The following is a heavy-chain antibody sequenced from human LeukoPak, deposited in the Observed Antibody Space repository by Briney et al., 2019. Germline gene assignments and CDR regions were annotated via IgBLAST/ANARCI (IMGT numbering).Heavy chain of an antibody. D-gene: IGHD3-22*01. CDR3: ARDPSASYDSSGYSPDVLGY. CDR1: GFTFSDYY. J-gene: IGHJ4*02. V-gene: IGHV3-11*01. CDR2: ISSCGSTI. Sequence: GGSLRLSCAASGFTFSDYYMSWIRQAPGKGLEGVSYISSCGSTIYYADSVKGRFTISRDNAKNSLYLQMNSLRAEDTAVYYCARDPSASYDSSGYSPDVLGYWGQGTLVTVSS.